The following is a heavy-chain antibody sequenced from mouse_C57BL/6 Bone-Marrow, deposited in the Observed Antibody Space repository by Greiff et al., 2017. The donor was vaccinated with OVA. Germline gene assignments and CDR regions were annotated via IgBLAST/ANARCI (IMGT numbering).Heavy chain of an antibody. V-gene: IGHV1-59*01. CDR1: GYTFTSYW. CDR3: ARDGLYYAMDY. D-gene: IGHD1-1*01. Sequence: LVRPGTSVKLSCKASGYTFTSYWMHWVKQRPGQGLEWIGVIDPSDSYTNYNQKFKGKATLTVDTSSSTAYMQLSSLTSEDSAVYYCARDGLYYAMDYWGQGTSVTVSS. J-gene: IGHJ4*01. CDR2: IDPSDSYT.